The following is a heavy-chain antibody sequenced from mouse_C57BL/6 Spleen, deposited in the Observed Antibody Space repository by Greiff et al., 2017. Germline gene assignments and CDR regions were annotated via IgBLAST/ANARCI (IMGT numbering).Heavy chain of an antibody. Sequence: QVQLKQPGTELVKPGASVKLSCKASGYTFTSYWMHWVKQRPGQGLEWIGNINPSNGGTNYNEKFKSKATLTVDKSSSTAYMQLSSLTSEDSAVYYCAREAYYYGSSYGFAYWGQGTLVTVSA. CDR3: AREAYYYGSSYGFAY. J-gene: IGHJ3*01. CDR2: INPSNGGT. CDR1: GYTFTSYW. V-gene: IGHV1-53*01. D-gene: IGHD1-1*01.